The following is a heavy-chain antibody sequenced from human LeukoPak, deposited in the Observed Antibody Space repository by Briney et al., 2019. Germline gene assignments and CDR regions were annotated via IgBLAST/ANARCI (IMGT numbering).Heavy chain of an antibody. D-gene: IGHD3-22*01. Sequence: TGGSLRLSCAASGFTFSSYSMNWTRQAPGKGLEWVSSISSRSSYIYYADSVKGRFTISRDNAKNSLYLQMNSLRAEDTAVYYCAREWFLDYWGQGTLVTVSS. CDR2: ISSRSSYI. J-gene: IGHJ4*01. CDR1: GFTFSSYS. V-gene: IGHV3-21*01. CDR3: AREWFLDY.